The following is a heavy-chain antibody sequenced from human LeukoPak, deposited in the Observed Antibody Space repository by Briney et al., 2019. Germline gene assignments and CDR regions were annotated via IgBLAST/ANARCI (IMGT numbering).Heavy chain of an antibody. D-gene: IGHD5-18*01. Sequence: GGSLRLSCAASGNYWMHWVRQAPGKGLVWVSAISGSGGSTYYADSVKGRFTISRDNSKNTLYLQMNSLRAEDTAVYYCAKDLQDTAMVDHWGQGTLVTVSS. CDR1: GNYW. CDR2: ISGSGGST. V-gene: IGHV3-23*01. CDR3: AKDLQDTAMVDH. J-gene: IGHJ4*02.